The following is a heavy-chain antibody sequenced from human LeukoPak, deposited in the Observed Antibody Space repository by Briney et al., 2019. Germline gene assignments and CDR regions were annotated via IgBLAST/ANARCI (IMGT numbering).Heavy chain of an antibody. Sequence: SQTLSLTCTVSGDSISSGGYYWSWIRQHPGKGLEWIGYIYYSGSTYYNPSLKSRVTISIDASKNQFSLKLTSVTAADTAVYYCARVAGYSSPFAYWGQGTLVTVSS. J-gene: IGHJ4*02. CDR2: IYYSGST. D-gene: IGHD6-13*01. CDR1: GDSISSGGYY. CDR3: ARVAGYSSPFAY. V-gene: IGHV4-31*03.